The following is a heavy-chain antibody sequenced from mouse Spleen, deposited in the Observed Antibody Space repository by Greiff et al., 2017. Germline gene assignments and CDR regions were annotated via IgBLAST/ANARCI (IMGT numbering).Heavy chain of an antibody. J-gene: IGHJ4*01. CDR3: ARNPLLRDAMDY. D-gene: IGHD1-1*01. CDR2: IAPGSGST. CDR1: GYTFTSYW. V-gene: IGHV1S41*01. Sequence: DLVKPGAPVKLSCKASGYTFTSYWINWIKQRPGQGLEWIGRIAPGSGSTYYNEMFKGKATLTVDTSSSTAYIQLSSLSSEDSAVYFCARNPLLRDAMDYWGQGTSVTVSS.